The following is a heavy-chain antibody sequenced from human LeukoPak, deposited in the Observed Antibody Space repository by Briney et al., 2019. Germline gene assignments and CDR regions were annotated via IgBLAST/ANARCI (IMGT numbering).Heavy chain of an antibody. CDR3: ARARLLAPGYV. J-gene: IGHJ4*02. CDR1: GGSITSSSYY. V-gene: IGHV4-39*07. CDR2: VYYSGST. Sequence: SETLSLTCTVSGGSITSSSYYWGWIRQPPGKGLEWIGSVYYSGSTYYNPSLQSRVTISVDTSKNQFSLKLSSVTAADTAVYYCARARLLAPGYVWGQGTLVTVSS. D-gene: IGHD1-1*01.